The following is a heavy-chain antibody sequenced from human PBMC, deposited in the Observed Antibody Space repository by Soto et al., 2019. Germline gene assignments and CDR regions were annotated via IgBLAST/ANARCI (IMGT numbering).Heavy chain of an antibody. CDR2: ISSSSSTI. J-gene: IGHJ4*02. CDR1: GFTFSSYS. D-gene: IGHD3-16*02. CDR3: ARDLVMITFGGVIAEGGNY. V-gene: IGHV3-48*01. Sequence: GGSLRLSCAASGFTFSSYSMNWVRQAPGKGLEWVSYISSSSSTIYYADSVKGRFTISRDNAKNSLYLQMNSLRAEDTAGYYCARDLVMITFGGVIAEGGNYWGQGTLVTVSS.